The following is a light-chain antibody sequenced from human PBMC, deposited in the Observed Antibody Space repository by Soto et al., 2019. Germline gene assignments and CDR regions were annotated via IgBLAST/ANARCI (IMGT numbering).Light chain of an antibody. J-gene: IGKJ4*01. CDR1: QAISNY. Sequence: DIQMTQSPSSLSASVGDRVTITCQARQAISNYLKWYQQKPGKAPKLLIYDASNLETGVPSRFSGSGSGTDFTFTISRLQPEDIATYYCQQYDNLPLTVGGGTNVEIK. CDR2: DAS. CDR3: QQYDNLPLT. V-gene: IGKV1-33*01.